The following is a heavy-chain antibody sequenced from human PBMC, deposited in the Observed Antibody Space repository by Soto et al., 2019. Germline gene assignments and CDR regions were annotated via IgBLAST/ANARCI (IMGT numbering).Heavy chain of an antibody. CDR2: ITSSGRTT. CDR3: ARVIGSGSYYSYDAFDI. V-gene: IGHV3-11*01. CDR1: GFTFSDYY. Sequence: GGLLRLSCAASGFTFSDYYMNWIRQAPGKGLEWVSYITSSGRTTYYADSVKGRFTISRDNAKNSLYLQMNSLRAEDTAVYYCARVIGSGSYYSYDAFDIWGQGTMVPVSS. J-gene: IGHJ3*02. D-gene: IGHD3-10*01.